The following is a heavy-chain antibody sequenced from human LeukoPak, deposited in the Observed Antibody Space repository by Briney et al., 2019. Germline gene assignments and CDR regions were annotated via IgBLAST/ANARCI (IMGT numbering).Heavy chain of an antibody. D-gene: IGHD3-10*01. V-gene: IGHV4-38-2*02. CDR3: ARDQDYYGSGSYGPDY. CDR1: GYSITSGYY. CDR2: IYHSGST. Sequence: PSETLFLTCTVSGYSITSGYYWGWIRQPPGKGLEWIGSIYHSGSTFYNPSLKSRVTISVDTPKNQFSLKLSSVTAADTAVYYCARDQDYYGSGSYGPDYWGQGTLVTVSS. J-gene: IGHJ4*02.